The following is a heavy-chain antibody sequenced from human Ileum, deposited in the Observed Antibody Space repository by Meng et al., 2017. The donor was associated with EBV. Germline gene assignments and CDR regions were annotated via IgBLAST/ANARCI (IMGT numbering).Heavy chain of an antibody. Sequence: QVQLNVAGPALVKPSVTLSLTCAVSGYSISSTNWWGWIRQPPGKGLEWIGYIYYSGSTSYNPSLKSRDTMSVDTSKNQFSLNLNSVTAVDTAVYYCARNVPGTSAYYDWGQGTLVTVSS. J-gene: IGHJ4*02. D-gene: IGHD3-22*01. V-gene: IGHV4-28*01. CDR1: GYSISSTNW. CDR2: IYYSGST. CDR3: ARNVPGTSAYYD.